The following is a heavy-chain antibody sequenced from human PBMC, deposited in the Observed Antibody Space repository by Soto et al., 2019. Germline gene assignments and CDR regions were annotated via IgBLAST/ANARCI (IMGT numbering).Heavy chain of an antibody. Sequence: ASVKVSCKASGGTYSSYTISWVRQAPVQGLEWMGRIIPILGIANYAQKFQGRVTITADKSTSTAYMELSSLRSEDTAVYYCAREGYSGYEFGYFDYWGQGTLVTVSS. D-gene: IGHD5-12*01. J-gene: IGHJ4*02. CDR2: IIPILGIA. V-gene: IGHV1-69*04. CDR3: AREGYSGYEFGYFDY. CDR1: GGTYSSYT.